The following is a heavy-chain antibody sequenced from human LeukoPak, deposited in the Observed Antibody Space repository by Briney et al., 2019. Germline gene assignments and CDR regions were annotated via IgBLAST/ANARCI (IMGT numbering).Heavy chain of an antibody. CDR1: GYTFTSYD. Sequence: ASVKVSCKASGYTFTSYDINWALQATGQRLESILWMNPNSGNTGYAQKFQGRVTMTRNTSISTAYMELSSLRSEDTAVYYCAREHYDILTGSLDPWGQGTLVTVSS. J-gene: IGHJ5*02. D-gene: IGHD3-9*01. CDR3: AREHYDILTGSLDP. CDR2: MNPNSGNT. V-gene: IGHV1-8*01.